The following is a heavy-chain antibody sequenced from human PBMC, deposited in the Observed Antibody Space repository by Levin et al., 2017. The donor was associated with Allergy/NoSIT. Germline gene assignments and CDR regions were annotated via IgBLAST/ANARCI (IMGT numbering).Heavy chain of an antibody. Sequence: SQTLSLTCTVSGGSITSSNYYWGWIRQPPGKGLEWIGSIYYSGNNYNNPSLKSRVTMSVDTSKNQFSLKLSSVTAADTAVYYCARCSLLISWFDPWGQGTLVTVSS. V-gene: IGHV4-39*01. CDR3: ARCSLLISWFDP. J-gene: IGHJ5*02. CDR1: GGSITSSNYY. CDR2: IYYSGNN.